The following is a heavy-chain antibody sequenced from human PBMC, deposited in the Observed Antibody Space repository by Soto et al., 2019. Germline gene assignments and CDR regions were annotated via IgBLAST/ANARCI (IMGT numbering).Heavy chain of an antibody. CDR1: GFTFSNHW. V-gene: IGHV3-7*01. D-gene: IGHD2-15*01. CDR2: IKPDGSEG. Sequence: EVQLVESGGGLVQPGGSLRLSCAASGFTFSNHWMSWVRQAPGKGLEWAASIKPDGSEGYYVDSVKGRFTISRDNAKNSLSLQMNSLRGDDTAVYYCARLLGTSTTYDYWGQGTLVTVSS. CDR3: ARLLGTSTTYDY. J-gene: IGHJ4*02.